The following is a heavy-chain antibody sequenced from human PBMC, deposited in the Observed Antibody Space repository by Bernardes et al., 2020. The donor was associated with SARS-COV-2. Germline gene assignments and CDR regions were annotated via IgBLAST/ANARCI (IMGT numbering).Heavy chain of an antibody. D-gene: IGHD3-22*01. CDR2: INPNSGGT. Sequence: ASVKVSCKASGYTFTGYYMHWVRQAPGQGLEWMGWINPNSGGTNYAQQFQGRITMTTDTFTNTAYMELRSLRSDDTAVYYCAREWGSGYDRSFEIWGQGTMVTVSS. J-gene: IGHJ3*02. V-gene: IGHV1-2*02. CDR3: AREWGSGYDRSFEI. CDR1: GYTFTGYY.